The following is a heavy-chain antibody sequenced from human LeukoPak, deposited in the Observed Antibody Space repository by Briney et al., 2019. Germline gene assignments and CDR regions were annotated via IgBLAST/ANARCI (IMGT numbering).Heavy chain of an antibody. V-gene: IGHV3-30*04. D-gene: IGHD1-26*01. CDR1: GFTLSNHA. CDR2: ISNHGSTT. Sequence: AGSLRLSCAASGFTLSNHAVDWVRQAPGKRLEWVTIISNHGSTTNYADSVQGRFTLSRDNSKNTVFLQMSSLRRDDTAVYYCARGVGKWKLLPLDLWGRGALVTVSS. J-gene: IGHJ5*02. CDR3: ARGVGKWKLLPLDL.